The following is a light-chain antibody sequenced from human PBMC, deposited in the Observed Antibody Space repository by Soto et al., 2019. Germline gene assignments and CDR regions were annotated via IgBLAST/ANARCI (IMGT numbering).Light chain of an antibody. Sequence: QSALTQPASVSGSPGQSITISGTGTSSDVGSYNLVSWYQQHPGKAPKLMIYEGSKRPSGVSNRFSGSKSGNTASLTISGLQAEDEADYYCCSFAGSSTRVVFGGGTKLTVL. CDR2: EGS. CDR3: CSFAGSSTRVV. V-gene: IGLV2-23*01. CDR1: SSDVGSYNL. J-gene: IGLJ2*01.